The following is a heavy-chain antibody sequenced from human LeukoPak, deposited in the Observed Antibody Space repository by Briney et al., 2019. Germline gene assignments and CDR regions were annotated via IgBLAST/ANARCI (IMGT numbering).Heavy chain of an antibody. CDR2: VSYGETNK. Sequence: PGGSLRLSCAASGFTFSYYAMHWVRQAPGKGLEWVAVVSYGETNKYYADSVRGRFTISRDNSKNTLYLRINSLRAEDAAVYYCAKAGRLLLDYWGQGTLVTVSS. V-gene: IGHV3-30*04. D-gene: IGHD1-26*01. J-gene: IGHJ4*02. CDR1: GFTFSYYA. CDR3: AKAGRLLLDY.